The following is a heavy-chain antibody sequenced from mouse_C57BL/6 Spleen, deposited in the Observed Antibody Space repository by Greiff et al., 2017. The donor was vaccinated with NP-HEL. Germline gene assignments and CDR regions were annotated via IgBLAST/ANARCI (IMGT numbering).Heavy chain of an antibody. CDR2: IDPSDSYT. CDR3: ATPYSNYAMDY. V-gene: IGHV1-50*01. D-gene: IGHD2-5*01. J-gene: IGHJ4*01. CDR1: GYTFTSYW. Sequence: VQLQQSGAELVKPGASVKLSCKASGYTFTSYWMQWVKQRPGQGLEWIGEIDPSDSYTNYNQKFKGKATLTVDTSSSTAYMQLSSLTSEDSAVYYCATPYSNYAMDYWGQGTSVTVSS.